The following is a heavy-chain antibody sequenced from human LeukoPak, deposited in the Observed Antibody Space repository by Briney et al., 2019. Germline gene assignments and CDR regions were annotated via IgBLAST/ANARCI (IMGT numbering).Heavy chain of an antibody. CDR2: IYYSGSA. J-gene: IGHJ5*02. V-gene: IGHV4-59*12. CDR1: SGSISSYY. CDR3: ARVRVTMVRGPFDP. D-gene: IGHD3-10*01. Sequence: PSETLSLTCTVSSGSISSYYWSWIRQPPGKGLEWIGYIYYSGSANYNPSLKSRVTISVDTSKNQFSLKLSSVTAADTAVYYCARVRVTMVRGPFDPWGQGTLVTVSS.